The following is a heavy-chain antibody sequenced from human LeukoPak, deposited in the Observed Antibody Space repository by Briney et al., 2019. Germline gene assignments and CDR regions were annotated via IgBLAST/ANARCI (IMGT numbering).Heavy chain of an antibody. Sequence: QPGGSLRLSCAASGFTVSSYAMSWVRQAPGKGLEWVSAISGSGGSTYYADSVKGRFTISRDNSKNTLYLQMNSLRAEDTAVYYCAKGQARRIAVAGIDYWGQGTLVTVSS. D-gene: IGHD6-19*01. CDR2: ISGSGGST. V-gene: IGHV3-23*01. CDR1: GFTVSSYA. J-gene: IGHJ4*02. CDR3: AKGQARRIAVAGIDY.